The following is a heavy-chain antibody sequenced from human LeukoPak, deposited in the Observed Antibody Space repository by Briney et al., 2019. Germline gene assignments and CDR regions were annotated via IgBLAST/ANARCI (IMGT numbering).Heavy chain of an antibody. D-gene: IGHD3-22*01. V-gene: IGHV3-23*01. CDR3: AKRSLSYDSSGHLHYFDY. Sequence: GGSLRLSCAASGFAFSTYAMSWVRQAPGKGLEWVSAISNGGGSTYYGDSVKGRFTISRDNSKNTLDLQMNSLRAEDTAIYYCAKRSLSYDSSGHLHYFDYWGQGTLVTLSS. CDR2: ISNGGGST. J-gene: IGHJ4*02. CDR1: GFAFSTYA.